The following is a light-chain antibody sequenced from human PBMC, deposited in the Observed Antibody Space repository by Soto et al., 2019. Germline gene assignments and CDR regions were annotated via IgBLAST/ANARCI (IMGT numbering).Light chain of an antibody. J-gene: IGKJ1*01. CDR2: KAS. V-gene: IGKV1-5*03. CDR3: QHYNSYPWT. Sequence: DIQMTQSPSTLSASVGDRVTITCRASQSISYRLAWYQQKLGKAPKLLIYKASNLESGVPSRFSGSGSGTEFTLTISSLQPDDFATYYCQHYNSYPWTFGQGTKVEIK. CDR1: QSISYR.